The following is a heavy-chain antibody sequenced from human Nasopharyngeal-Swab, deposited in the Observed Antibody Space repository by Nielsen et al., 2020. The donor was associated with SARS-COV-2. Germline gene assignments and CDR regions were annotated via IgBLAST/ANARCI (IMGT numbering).Heavy chain of an antibody. V-gene: IGHV4-34*01. Sequence: RQAPGKGLEWIGEINHSGSTNYNPSLKSRVTISVDTSKNQFSLKLSSVTAADTAVYYCARCMTGTTGGWFDPWGQGTLGTVSS. CDR3: ARCMTGTTGGWFDP. D-gene: IGHD1-7*01. CDR2: INHSGST. J-gene: IGHJ5*02.